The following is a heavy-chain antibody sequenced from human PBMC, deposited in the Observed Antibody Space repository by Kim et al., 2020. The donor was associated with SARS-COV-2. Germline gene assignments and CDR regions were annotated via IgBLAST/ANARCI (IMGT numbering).Heavy chain of an antibody. CDR2: IYYSGST. V-gene: IGHV4-39*01. CDR1: GGSISSSSYY. CDR3: ARSVGDYVLNGDY. Sequence: SETLSLTCTVSGGSISSSSYYWGWIRQPPGKGLEWIGSIYYSGSTYYNPSLKSRVTISVDTSKNQFSLKLSSVTAADTAVYYCARSVGDYVLNGDYWGQGTLVTVSS. J-gene: IGHJ4*02. D-gene: IGHD4-17*01.